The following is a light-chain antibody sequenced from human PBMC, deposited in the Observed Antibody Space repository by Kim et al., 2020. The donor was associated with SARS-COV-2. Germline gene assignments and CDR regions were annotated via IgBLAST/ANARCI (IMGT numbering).Light chain of an antibody. V-gene: IGKV1-39*01. CDR2: GAS. CDR3: QQSVSTPFT. Sequence: IRYFLNWYHQKPGQAPQLLIFGASSLQSGVPSRFTVSGSGTDFTLTISSVQPEDFALYYCQQSVSTPFTFGQGTKLEI. CDR1: IRYF. J-gene: IGKJ2*01.